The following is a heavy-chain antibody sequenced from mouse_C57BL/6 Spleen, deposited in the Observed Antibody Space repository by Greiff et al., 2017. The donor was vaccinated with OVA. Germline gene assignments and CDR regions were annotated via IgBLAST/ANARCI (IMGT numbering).Heavy chain of an antibody. J-gene: IGHJ2*01. CDR1: GYTFTSYW. D-gene: IGHD2-2*01. Sequence: QVQLQQPGAELVKPGASVKLSCKASGYTFTSYWMHWVKQRPGQGLEWIGMIHPNSGSTNYNEKFKSKATLTVDKSSSTAYMQLSSLTSEDSAVYYCAREVGYGGYYFDYWGQGTTLTVSS. V-gene: IGHV1-64*01. CDR3: AREVGYGGYYFDY. CDR2: IHPNSGST.